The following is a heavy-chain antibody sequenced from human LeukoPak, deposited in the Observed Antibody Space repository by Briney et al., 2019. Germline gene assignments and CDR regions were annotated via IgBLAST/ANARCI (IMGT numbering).Heavy chain of an antibody. J-gene: IGHJ4*02. CDR2: INHSGST. Sequence: PSETLSLTCAVYGGSFSGYYWSWIRQPPGKGLEWIGEINHSGSTNYNPSLKSRVTISVDTSKNQFSLKLSSVTAADTAVYYCARATRRALLWGSFDYWGQGTLVTVSS. CDR3: ARATRRALLWGSFDY. CDR1: GGSFSGYY. V-gene: IGHV4-34*01. D-gene: IGHD3-10*01.